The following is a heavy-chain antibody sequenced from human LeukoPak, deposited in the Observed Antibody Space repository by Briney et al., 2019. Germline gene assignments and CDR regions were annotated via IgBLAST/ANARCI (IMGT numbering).Heavy chain of an antibody. J-gene: IGHJ3*02. D-gene: IGHD2-15*01. CDR1: EFSVGTNY. Sequence: GGSLRLSCAAAEFSVGTNYMTWVRQAPGKGLEWVSVIYSGDNTYYADSVRGRFTISRDTPKNTLYLQMNSLRAEDTAVYYCASDTGSGYCSGGRCRAAFDIWGQGTMVTVSS. CDR2: IYSGDNT. V-gene: IGHV3-53*01. CDR3: ASDTGSGYCSGGRCRAAFDI.